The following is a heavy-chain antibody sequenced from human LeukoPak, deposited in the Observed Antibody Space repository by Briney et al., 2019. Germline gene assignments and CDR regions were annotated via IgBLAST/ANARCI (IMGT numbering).Heavy chain of an antibody. CDR3: VRDETLWTLDW. D-gene: IGHD1-1*01. Sequence: GGSLRLSCTASGFTFSGHWIHWVRHPPGMGLVWGSRINERGTDSMYAESVKGRFTISRDNAKNTVYLQMNSLRAEDTAVYYCVRDETLWTLDWWGQGTLVSVSS. J-gene: IGHJ4*02. CDR1: GFTFSGHW. CDR2: INERGTDS. V-gene: IGHV3-74*03.